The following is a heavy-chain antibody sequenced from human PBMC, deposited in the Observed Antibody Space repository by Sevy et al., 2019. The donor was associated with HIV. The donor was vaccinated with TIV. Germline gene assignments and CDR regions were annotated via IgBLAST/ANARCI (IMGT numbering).Heavy chain of an antibody. J-gene: IGHJ4*02. CDR2: ISDDGSNK. CDR1: GFTFRSYA. V-gene: IGHV3-30-3*01. CDR3: ARDYSRSFEY. Sequence: LSLTCAASGFTFRSYAMHWVRQAPGKGLEWVAVISDDGSNKYYADTVKGRLTISRDNSKNTLYVQMNSLRAEDTAVYYCARDYSRSFEYWGQGTLVTVSS. D-gene: IGHD6-13*01.